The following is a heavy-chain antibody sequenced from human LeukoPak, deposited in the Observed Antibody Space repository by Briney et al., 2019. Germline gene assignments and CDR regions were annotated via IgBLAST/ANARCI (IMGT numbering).Heavy chain of an antibody. CDR3: AREYCSSTSCYSGWFDP. Sequence: GRSLRLSCAASGITFSSYAMHWVRQAPGKGLEWVAVISYDGSNKYYADSVKGRFTISRDNSKNTLYLQMNSLRAEDTAVYYCAREYCSSTSCYSGWFDPWGQGTLVTVSS. D-gene: IGHD2-2*01. CDR1: GITFSSYA. V-gene: IGHV3-30-3*01. J-gene: IGHJ5*02. CDR2: ISYDGSNK.